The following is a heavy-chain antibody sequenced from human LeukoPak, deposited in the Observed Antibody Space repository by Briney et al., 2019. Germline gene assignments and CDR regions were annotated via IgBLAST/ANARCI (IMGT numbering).Heavy chain of an antibody. Sequence: GGSLRLSCAASGFTFSRYAMSWVRQAPGKGLEWVSSIGGSGGTTYYADSVQGRFTISRDSSKNTMYLQMNSLRIEDTAVYYCTREGMGTSFSAWFHPWGQGTLVTVSS. V-gene: IGHV3-23*01. CDR1: GFTFSRYA. J-gene: IGHJ5*01. D-gene: IGHD1-7*01. CDR3: TREGMGTSFSAWFHP. CDR2: IGGSGGTT.